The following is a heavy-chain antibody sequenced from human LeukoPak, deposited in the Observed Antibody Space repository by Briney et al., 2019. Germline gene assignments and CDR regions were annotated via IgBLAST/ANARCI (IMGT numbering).Heavy chain of an antibody. D-gene: IGHD3-3*01. Sequence: SETLSLTCAVSGGSISSGSYYWSWIRQPPGKGLEWIGYIYYSGSTNYNPSLKSRVTISVDTSKNQFSLKLSSVTAADTAVYYCARGGPQYYDFWSGYTFNWYDPWGQGTTVTVSS. CDR1: GGSISSGSYY. J-gene: IGHJ5*01. CDR2: IYYSGST. CDR3: ARGGPQYYDFWSGYTFNWYDP. V-gene: IGHV4-61*01.